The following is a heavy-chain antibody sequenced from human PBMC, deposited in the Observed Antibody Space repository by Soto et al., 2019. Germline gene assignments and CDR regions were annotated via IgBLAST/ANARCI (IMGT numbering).Heavy chain of an antibody. Sequence: QITLKESGPTLVKPTQTLTLTCTISGFSLTTRGLSVGWIRQPPGKALEWLALIYWDDDRRYNPSLKSRVTITRDTSKNQVVLTMTNMDPVDTATYYCARGFPCGDACYGEFDYWGQGTLVTVSS. D-gene: IGHD2-21*02. J-gene: IGHJ4*02. CDR2: IYWDDDR. CDR1: GFSLTTRGLS. CDR3: ARGFPCGDACYGEFDY. V-gene: IGHV2-5*02.